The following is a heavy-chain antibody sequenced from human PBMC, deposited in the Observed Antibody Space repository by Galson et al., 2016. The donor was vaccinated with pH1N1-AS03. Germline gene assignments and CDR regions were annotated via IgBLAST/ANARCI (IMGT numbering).Heavy chain of an antibody. J-gene: IGHJ4*02. V-gene: IGHV1-46*01. Sequence: SVKVSCKASGYTFSRYYMHWMRQAPGQGPEWMGVIDPSIGSPTYAQKFQGRVNTTRDTATTTAYMELRSLRSDDTAVYYCATYGSGSRGGFDYWGQGALITVSS. CDR2: IDPSIGSP. CDR1: GYTFSRYY. CDR3: ATYGSGSRGGFDY. D-gene: IGHD3-10*01.